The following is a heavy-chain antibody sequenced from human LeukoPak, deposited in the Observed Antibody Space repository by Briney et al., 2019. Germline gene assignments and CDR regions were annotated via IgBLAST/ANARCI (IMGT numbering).Heavy chain of an antibody. Sequence: GGSLRLSCTASGFTLSSYEMSWIRQAPGKGLEWVSSIDYSGGSTYYADSVKGRFTISRDNSKNTLFLQMNSLRVEDTAVYYCAKVHLRIEIYAFDVWGQGTMVTVSS. J-gene: IGHJ3*01. CDR1: GFTLSSYE. CDR2: IDYSGGST. CDR3: AKVHLRIEIYAFDV. V-gene: IGHV3-23*01. D-gene: IGHD1-26*01.